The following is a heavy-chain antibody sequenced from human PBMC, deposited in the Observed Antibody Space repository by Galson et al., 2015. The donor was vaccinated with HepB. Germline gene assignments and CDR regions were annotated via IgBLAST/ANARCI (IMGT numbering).Heavy chain of an antibody. J-gene: IGHJ2*01. CDR2: ISGSGDST. Sequence: SLRLSCAASGFTFSSYAMSWVRQAPGKGLEWVSAISGSGDSTYYADSVKGRFTISRDNSKNTLYLQMNSLRAEDTAVYYCARGAVGYYPTPYWYFDLWGRGTLVTVSS. D-gene: IGHD3-22*01. V-gene: IGHV3-23*01. CDR3: ARGAVGYYPTPYWYFDL. CDR1: GFTFSSYA.